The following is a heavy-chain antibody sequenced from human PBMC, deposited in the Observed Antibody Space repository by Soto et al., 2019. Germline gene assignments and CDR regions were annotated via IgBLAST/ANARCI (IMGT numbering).Heavy chain of an antibody. CDR3: AREDVTIFGVVPCAFDI. V-gene: IGHV3-11*01. D-gene: IGHD3-3*01. Sequence: GGSLRLSCAASGFTFSDYYMSWIRQAPGKGLEWVSYISSSGSTIYYADSVKGRFTISRDNAKNSLYLQMNSLRSEDTAVYYCAREDVTIFGVVPCAFDIWGQGTMVTVSS. CDR1: GFTFSDYY. J-gene: IGHJ3*02. CDR2: ISSSGSTI.